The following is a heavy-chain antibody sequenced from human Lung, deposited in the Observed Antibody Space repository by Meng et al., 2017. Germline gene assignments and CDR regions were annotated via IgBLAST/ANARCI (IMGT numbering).Heavy chain of an antibody. CDR3: ARGSITMVRGVSVFDP. CDR1: GGSISSSNW. V-gene: IGHV4-4*02. CDR2: IYHSGST. D-gene: IGHD3-10*01. Sequence: QGKVQGAGPGPVKPSGTLPLTWHVAGGSISSSNWWSWVRQPPGKGLEWIGEIYHSGSTNYNPSLKSRVTISVDKSKNQFSLKLSSVTAADTAVYYCARGSITMVRGVSVFDPWGQGTLVTVSS. J-gene: IGHJ5*02.